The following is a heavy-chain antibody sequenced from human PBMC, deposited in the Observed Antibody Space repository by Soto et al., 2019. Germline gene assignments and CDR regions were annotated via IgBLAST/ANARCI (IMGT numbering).Heavy chain of an antibody. V-gene: IGHV3-33*01. CDR2: IWYDGSNK. CDR3: ARGYGDYDYYYYYGMDV. D-gene: IGHD4-17*01. J-gene: IGHJ6*02. Sequence: GGSLRLSCAASGFTFSSYGMHWVRQAPGKGLEWVAVIWYDGSNKYYADSVKGRFTISRDNSKNTLYLQMNSLRAEDTAVYYCARGYGDYDYYYYYGMDVWGQGTTVTVSS. CDR1: GFTFSSYG.